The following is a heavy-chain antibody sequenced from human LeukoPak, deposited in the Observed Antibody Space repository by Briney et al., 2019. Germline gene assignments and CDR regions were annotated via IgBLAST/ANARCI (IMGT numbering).Heavy chain of an antibody. Sequence: SETLSLTCAVYGGSFSGYYWSWIRQPPGKGLEWIGEINHSGSTNYNPSLKSRVTISVDTSKNQCSLKLSSVTAADTAVYYCARGLSGNSSGWPDKYYFDYWGQGTLVTVSS. CDR1: GGSFSGYY. J-gene: IGHJ4*02. V-gene: IGHV4-34*01. CDR3: ARGLSGNSSGWPDKYYFDY. CDR2: INHSGST. D-gene: IGHD6-19*01.